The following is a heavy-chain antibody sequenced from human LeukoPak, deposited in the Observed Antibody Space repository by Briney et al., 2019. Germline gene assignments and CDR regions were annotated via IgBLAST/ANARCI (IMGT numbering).Heavy chain of an antibody. CDR3: VRDPPGEGVDY. CDR2: TNNDGSST. D-gene: IGHD2-21*01. J-gene: IGHJ4*02. CDR1: GFTFSSYL. V-gene: IGHV3-74*01. Sequence: GGSLRLSCAASGFTFSSYLMHWIRQAPGKGLVWVSRTNNDGSSTNYADSVKGRFTISRDNAKNTVYLQMNSLRGEDTAVYYCVRDPPGEGVDYWGQGTLVAVSS.